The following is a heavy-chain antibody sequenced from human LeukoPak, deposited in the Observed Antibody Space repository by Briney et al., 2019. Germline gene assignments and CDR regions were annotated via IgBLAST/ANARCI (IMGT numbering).Heavy chain of an antibody. CDR2: ISGSGGST. J-gene: IGHJ5*02. Sequence: TGGSLRLSCAASEFSVGSNYMTWVRQAPGKGLEWVSAISGSGGSTYYADSVKGRFTISRDNSKNTLYLQMNSLRAEDTAVYYCANPTGYGDYVWFDPWGQGTLVTVSS. V-gene: IGHV3-23*01. CDR3: ANPTGYGDYVWFDP. CDR1: EFSVGSNY. D-gene: IGHD4-17*01.